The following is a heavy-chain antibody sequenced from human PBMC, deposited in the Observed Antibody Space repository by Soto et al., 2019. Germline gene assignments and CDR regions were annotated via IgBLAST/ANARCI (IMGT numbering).Heavy chain of an antibody. CDR1: GFTFSSYC. J-gene: IGHJ6*02. CDR2: IKQDGSEK. V-gene: IGHV3-7*04. D-gene: IGHD3-22*01. CDR3: ARFYYDSSGYLPSPYYYYYGMDV. Sequence: GGSLRLSCAASGFTFSSYCMSWVRQAPGKGLEWVANIKQDGSEKYYVDPVKGRFTISGDNAKNSLYLQMNSLRAEDTAVYYCARFYYDSSGYLPSPYYYYYGMDVWGQGTTVTVSS.